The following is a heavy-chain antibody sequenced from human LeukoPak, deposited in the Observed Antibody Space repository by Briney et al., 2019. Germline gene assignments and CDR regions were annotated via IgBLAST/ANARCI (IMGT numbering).Heavy chain of an antibody. CDR3: VRSVNQTLGGACHI. CDR1: GYTFIAYL. D-gene: IGHD3-10*01. CDR2: INPNSGVT. V-gene: IGHV1-2*02. Sequence: ASVKVSCKASGYTFIAYLTHWMRQTPGQGLEWLRWINPNSGVTRYAQKFQDRVTMTRDTAAYMELSSLKSDDTAKYYCVRSVNQTLGGACHIWGQGTAVTVSS. J-gene: IGHJ3*02.